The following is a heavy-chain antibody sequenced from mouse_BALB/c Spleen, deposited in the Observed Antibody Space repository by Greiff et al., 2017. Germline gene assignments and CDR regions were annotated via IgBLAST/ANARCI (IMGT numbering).Heavy chain of an antibody. V-gene: IGHV5-17*02. D-gene: IGHD1-1*01. J-gene: IGHJ3*01. CDR2: ISSGSSTI. Sequence: EVQGVESGGGLVQPGGSRKLSCAASGFTFSSFGMHWVRQAPEKGLEWVAYISSGSSTIYYADTVKGRFTISRDNPKNTLFLQMTSLRSEDTAMYYCARGDYYGSSAWFAYWGQGTLVTVSA. CDR1: GFTFSSFG. CDR3: ARGDYYGSSAWFAY.